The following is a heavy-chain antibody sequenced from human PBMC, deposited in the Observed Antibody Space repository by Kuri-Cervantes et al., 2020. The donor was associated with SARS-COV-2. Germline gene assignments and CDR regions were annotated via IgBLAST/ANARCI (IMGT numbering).Heavy chain of an antibody. V-gene: IGHV1-46*01. Sequence: GGSLRLSCKASGYTFTSYYMHWVRQAPGQGLEWMGIINPSGGSTSYAQKFQGRVTMTRDTSTSTVYMELSSLRSEDTAVYYCARTGTPAPEYFDYWGQGTLVTVSS. J-gene: IGHJ4*02. CDR2: INPSGGST. CDR3: ARTGTPAPEYFDY. D-gene: IGHD1/OR15-1a*01. CDR1: GYTFTSYY.